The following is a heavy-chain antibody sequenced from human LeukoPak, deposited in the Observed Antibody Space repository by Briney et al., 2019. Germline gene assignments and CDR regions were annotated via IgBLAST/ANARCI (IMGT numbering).Heavy chain of an antibody. J-gene: IGHJ6*02. D-gene: IGHD2-2*01. CDR3: TSRYCSSTSCYAGVMDV. CDR1: GFTFSGSA. V-gene: IGHV3-73*01. CDR2: IRSKANSYAT. Sequence: GGSLKLSCAASGFTFSGSAMHWVRQASGKGLEWVGRIRSKANSYATAYAASVKGRFTISRDDSKNTAYLQMNSLKTEDTAVYYCTSRYCSSTSCYAGVMDVWGQGTTVTVSS.